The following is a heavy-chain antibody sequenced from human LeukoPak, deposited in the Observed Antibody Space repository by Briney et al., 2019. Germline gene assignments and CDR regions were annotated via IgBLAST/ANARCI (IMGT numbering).Heavy chain of an antibody. CDR1: GFTFSSYS. CDR2: ISSSSSYI. D-gene: IGHD1-26*01. CDR3: ARAPVGATTLGYFQH. J-gene: IGHJ1*01. V-gene: IGHV3-21*01. Sequence: PGGSLRLSCAASGFTFSSYSMNWVRQAPGKGLEWVSSISSSSSYIYYADSVKGRFTISRDNAKNSLYLQMNSLRAEDTAVYYCARAPVGATTLGYFQHWSQGTLVTVSS.